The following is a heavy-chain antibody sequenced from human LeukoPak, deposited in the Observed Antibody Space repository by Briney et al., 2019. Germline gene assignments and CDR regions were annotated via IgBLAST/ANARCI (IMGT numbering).Heavy chain of an antibody. J-gene: IGHJ4*02. CDR3: ARVGIVVVPAAIGALDY. V-gene: IGHV1-2*02. CDR1: GYTFTGYY. Sequence: ASVKVSCKASGYTFTGYYMHWVRQAPGQGLEWMGWINPNSGGTNYAQKFQGRVTMTRDTSISTAYMELSRLRSDDTAVYYCARVGIVVVPAAIGALDYWGQGTLVTVST. CDR2: INPNSGGT. D-gene: IGHD2-2*02.